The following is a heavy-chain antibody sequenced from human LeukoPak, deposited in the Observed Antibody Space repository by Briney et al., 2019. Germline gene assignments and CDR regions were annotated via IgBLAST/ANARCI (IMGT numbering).Heavy chain of an antibody. V-gene: IGHV1-2*02. CDR2: INPNTGGT. CDR1: GYTFTGYY. J-gene: IGHJ4*02. D-gene: IGHD3-9*01. Sequence: GASVKVSCKASGYTFTGYYMHWVRQAPGQGLEWMGWINPNTGGTDYAQKFQGRVTMTRDTSISTAYMELSGLRSDDTAVYYCARDTLTLRYFGWPGQLGYWGQGTLVTVSS. CDR3: ARDTLTLRYFGWPGQLGY.